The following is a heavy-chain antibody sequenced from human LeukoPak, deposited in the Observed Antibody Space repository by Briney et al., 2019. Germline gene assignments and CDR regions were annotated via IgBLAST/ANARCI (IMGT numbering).Heavy chain of an antibody. CDR2: INHSGST. J-gene: IGHJ4*02. Sequence: SGTLSLTCAVSGGSISSSNWWSWVRQPPGKGLEWIGEINHSGSTNYNPSLKSRVTISVDTSKNQFSLKLSSVTAADTAVYYCARAVSGQIDYWGQGALVTVSS. D-gene: IGHD2-15*01. CDR3: ARAVSGQIDY. CDR1: GGSISSSNW. V-gene: IGHV4-4*02.